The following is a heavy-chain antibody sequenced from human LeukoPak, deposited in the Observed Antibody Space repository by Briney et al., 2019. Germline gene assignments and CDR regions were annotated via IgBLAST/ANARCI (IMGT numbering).Heavy chain of an antibody. J-gene: IGHJ5*02. V-gene: IGHV1-8*02. D-gene: IGHD3-10*01. CDR2: MNPNNGNT. Sequence: ASVKVSCKASGYSFTSQAINWVRQAPGQGLEWMGWMNPNNGNTGYAQKFQGRVTMTRDTSISTAYMELRGLRSEDTAVYYCVRDGEGVAISVNYWFDPWGQGTLVTVSS. CDR1: GYSFTSQA. CDR3: VRDGEGVAISVNYWFDP.